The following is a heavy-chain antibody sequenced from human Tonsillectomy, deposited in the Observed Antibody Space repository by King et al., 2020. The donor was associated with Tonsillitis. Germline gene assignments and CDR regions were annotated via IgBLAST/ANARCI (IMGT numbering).Heavy chain of an antibody. CDR1: GGFISSSNYY. CDR3: GXXXYXXXSNYXPRWXXP. D-gene: IGHD3-22*01. CDR2: IYYSGSS. J-gene: IGHJ5*02. V-gene: IGHV4-39*01. Sequence: QLQESXXGLVKPSETLSLTCTVSGGFISSSNYYXGWIRQAPGKGLEWIGSIYYSGSSYSNPSLKSRVTTSVDTSKNQFSLKLSSVTAADTAVYYCGXXXYXXXSNYXPRWXXPWXXGILVTV.